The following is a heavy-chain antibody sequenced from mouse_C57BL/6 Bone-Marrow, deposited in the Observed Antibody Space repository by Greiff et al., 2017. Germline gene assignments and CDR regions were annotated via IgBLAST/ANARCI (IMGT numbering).Heavy chain of an antibody. Sequence: DVKLQESGPGLVKPSQSLSLTCSVTGYSITSGYYWNWIRQFPGNKLEWMGYISYDGSNNYNPSLKNRISLTRDTSKNQFFLKLNSVTTEDTATYYCARDAMDYWGQGTSVTVSS. CDR3: ARDAMDY. CDR1: GYSITSGYY. CDR2: ISYDGSN. J-gene: IGHJ4*01. V-gene: IGHV3-6*01.